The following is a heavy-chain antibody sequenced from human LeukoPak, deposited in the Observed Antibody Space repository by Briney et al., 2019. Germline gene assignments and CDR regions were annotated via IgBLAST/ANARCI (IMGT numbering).Heavy chain of an antibody. CDR1: GFTVSGNY. CDR2: ISGNGGTT. V-gene: IGHV3-23*01. J-gene: IGHJ4*02. Sequence: GGSLRLSCAASGFTVSGNYMSWVRQAPGKGLEWVSAISGNGGTTYYADSVKGRFTISRDNSKNTVYLQMNSLRAEDTAVYYCAKAPGQYYDIMTGYLHWGQGTLVTVSS. D-gene: IGHD3-9*01. CDR3: AKAPGQYYDIMTGYLH.